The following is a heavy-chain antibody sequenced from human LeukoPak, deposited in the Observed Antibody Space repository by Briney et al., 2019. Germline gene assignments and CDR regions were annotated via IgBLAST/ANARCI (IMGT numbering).Heavy chain of an antibody. CDR3: ARGEAFGQ. V-gene: IGHV3-7*01. J-gene: IGHJ4*02. D-gene: IGHD3-3*01. Sequence: GGSLRLSCAASGLTFSFYWMTWVRQAPGKGLEWVANIKEDGSEKYYVDSVKGRFTISRDNAKNSLYLQMNSLRAEDTAVYYCARGEAFGQWGQGTLVTVSS. CDR1: GLTFSFYW. CDR2: IKEDGSEK.